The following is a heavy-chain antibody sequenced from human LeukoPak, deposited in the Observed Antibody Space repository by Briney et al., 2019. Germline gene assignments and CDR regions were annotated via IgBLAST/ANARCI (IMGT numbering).Heavy chain of an antibody. CDR1: GYTFTGYY. CDR2: INPNSGGT. J-gene: IGHJ5*02. D-gene: IGHD3-10*01. Sequence: ASVKVSCKASGYTFTGYYMHWVRQAPGQGLEWMGWINPNSGGTNYAQKFQGRVTMTRDTSISTAYMELSRLRSDDAAVYYCAREVVRWRVWFDPWGQGTLVTVSS. V-gene: IGHV1-2*02. CDR3: AREVVRWRVWFDP.